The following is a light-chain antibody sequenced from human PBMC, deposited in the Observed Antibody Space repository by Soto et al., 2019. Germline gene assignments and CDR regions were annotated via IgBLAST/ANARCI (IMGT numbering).Light chain of an antibody. V-gene: IGLV1-40*01. Sequence: QSALTQPPSVSGAPGQIVTMSCTGTSSNIGAGYDVHWYQQLPGTAPKLLIYANNNRPSGVPGRFSGSKSGTSASLAITGLQAEDEADYYCQSYDSSQSGYVFGTGTKVTVL. CDR1: SSNIGAGYD. J-gene: IGLJ1*01. CDR3: QSYDSSQSGYV. CDR2: ANN.